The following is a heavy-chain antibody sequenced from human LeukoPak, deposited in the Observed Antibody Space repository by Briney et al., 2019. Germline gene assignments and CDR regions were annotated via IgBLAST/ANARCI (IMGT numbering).Heavy chain of an antibody. V-gene: IGHV3-21*01. CDR1: GFTFSSYS. J-gene: IGHJ6*03. Sequence: GGSLRLSCAASGFTFSSYSMNWVRQAPGKGLEWVSSISSSSSYIYYADSVKGRFTISRDNAKNSLFLQMNSLRAEDTAVYYCARDLLGYNYYYMDVWGKGTTVTVSS. CDR2: ISSSSSYI. CDR3: ARDLLGYNYYYMDV. D-gene: IGHD3-16*02.